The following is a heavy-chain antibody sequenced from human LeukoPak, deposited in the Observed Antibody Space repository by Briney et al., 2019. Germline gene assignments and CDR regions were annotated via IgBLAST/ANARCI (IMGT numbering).Heavy chain of an antibody. CDR3: ARARGGYCSGGSCLEYFQY. CDR2: ISSSSSYI. J-gene: IGHJ1*01. Sequence: GGSLRLSCAASGFTFSSYSMNWVRQAPGKGLEWVSSISSSSSYIYYADSVKGRFTISRDNSKNTVHLHMDSLRTEDTAIYYCARARGGYCSGGSCLEYFQYWGQGTLVTVSS. V-gene: IGHV3-21*01. D-gene: IGHD2-15*01. CDR1: GFTFSSYS.